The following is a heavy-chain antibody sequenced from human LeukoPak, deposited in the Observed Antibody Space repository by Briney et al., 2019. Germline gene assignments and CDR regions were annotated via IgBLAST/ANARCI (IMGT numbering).Heavy chain of an antibody. V-gene: IGHV3-23*01. Sequence: SGGSLRLSCVGSGFTFSRYWMSWVGQAPGRGLEWVSAISGAGGSTYYADSVKGRFTISRDNSKNTLYLQMNSLRAEDMAVYYCAKVGESGGVWKYYFDYWGQGTLVTVSS. CDR3: AKVGESGGVWKYYFDY. CDR1: GFTFSRYW. CDR2: ISGAGGST. J-gene: IGHJ4*02. D-gene: IGHD2-8*02.